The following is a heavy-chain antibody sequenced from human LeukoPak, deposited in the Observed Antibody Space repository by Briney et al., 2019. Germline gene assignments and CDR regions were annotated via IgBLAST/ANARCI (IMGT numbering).Heavy chain of an antibody. J-gene: IGHJ4*02. CDR1: GYSFTGYW. V-gene: IGHV5-51*01. D-gene: IGHD3-22*01. CDR3: ARRRGWDYDSSGYDFDY. Sequence: GESLKISCKVSGYSFTGYWIAWVRQMPGKGMGWMGIIYPGDSDTRYSPSFQGQVTISAVQSNSTAYLLWSSLKGSDTAMYYCARRRGWDYDSSGYDFDYWGQGTLVTVSS. CDR2: IYPGDSDT.